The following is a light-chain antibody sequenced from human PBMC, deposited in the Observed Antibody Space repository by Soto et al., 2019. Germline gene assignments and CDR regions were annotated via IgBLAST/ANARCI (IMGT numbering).Light chain of an antibody. CDR1: QSISSY. V-gene: IGKV1-39*01. CDR2: AAS. J-gene: IGKJ2*01. CDR3: QQSYSTPPGT. Sequence: DISMTQSPSSLSASVGDRVTITCRASQSISSYLNWYQQKPGKAPKLLIYAASSLQSGVPSRFSGSGSGTDFTLTISSLQPEDFATYYCQQSYSTPPGTFGQGTKLEIK.